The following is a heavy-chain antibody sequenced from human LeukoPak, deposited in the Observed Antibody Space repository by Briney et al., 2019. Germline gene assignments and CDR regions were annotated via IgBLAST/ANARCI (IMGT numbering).Heavy chain of an antibody. CDR2: ISPNSADT. CDR3: ARGQGDNYYFDY. D-gene: IGHD1-1*01. CDR1: GYTFTGYY. V-gene: IGHV1-2*02. Sequence: GASVKVSCKASGYTFTGYYIHWVRQAPGQGPEWMGWISPNSADTKYAQKFQGRVTMTRDTSISTVYMELSRLTSDDTALYYCARGQGDNYYFDYWGQGTLVTVSS. J-gene: IGHJ4*02.